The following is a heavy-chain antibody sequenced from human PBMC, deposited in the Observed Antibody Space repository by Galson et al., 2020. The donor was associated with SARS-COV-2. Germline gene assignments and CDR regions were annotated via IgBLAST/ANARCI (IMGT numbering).Heavy chain of an antibody. Sequence: ASVKVSCKASGYTFTSYGISWVRQAPGQGLEWMGWISAYNGNTNYAQKLQGRVTMTTDTSTSTAYMELRSLRSDDTAVYYCARDARDIVVVVAAPDYYFDYWGRGTLVTVSS. CDR2: ISAYNGNT. CDR3: ARDARDIVVVVAAPDYYFDY. V-gene: IGHV1-18*01. CDR1: GYTFTSYG. J-gene: IGHJ4*02. D-gene: IGHD2-15*01.